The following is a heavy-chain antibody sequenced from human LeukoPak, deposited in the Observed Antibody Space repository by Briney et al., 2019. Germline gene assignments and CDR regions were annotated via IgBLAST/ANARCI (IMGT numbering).Heavy chain of an antibody. Sequence: GRSLRLSCAASGFTFSSYAMHWVRQAPGKGLEWVAVISYDGSNKYYADSVKGRFTISRDNSKNTLYLQMNSLRAEDTAVYYCARGVVVVAATLGRFDPWGQGTLVTVSS. CDR3: ARGVVVVAATLGRFDP. CDR2: ISYDGSNK. CDR1: GFTFSSYA. D-gene: IGHD2-15*01. V-gene: IGHV3-30*04. J-gene: IGHJ5*02.